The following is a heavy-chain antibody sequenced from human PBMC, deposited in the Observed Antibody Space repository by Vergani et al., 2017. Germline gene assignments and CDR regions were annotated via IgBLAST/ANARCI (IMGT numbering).Heavy chain of an antibody. J-gene: IGHJ3*02. D-gene: IGHD2-15*01. CDR3: ARSIVVVVTSPYGFDM. V-gene: IGHV3-33*01. CDR1: GFTFSRYG. CDR2: IWYDGSKK. Sequence: QVQLVESGGGVVQPGRSLRLSCAASGFTFSRYGMHWVRQAPGKGLEWVAVIWYDGSKKSYADSVKGRFSISRDNSKNTLYLQMNILRAEDTAVYYCARSIVVVVTSPYGFDMWGQGTMVTVS.